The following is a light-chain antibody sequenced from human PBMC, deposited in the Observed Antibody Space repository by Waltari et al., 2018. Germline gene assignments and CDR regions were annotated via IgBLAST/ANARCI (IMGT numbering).Light chain of an antibody. CDR2: DLS. CDR3: SSYTYNNVL. CDR1: STAVDDYNY. V-gene: IGLV2-14*03. J-gene: IGLJ2*01. Sequence: QSALTQPASVSGSPGQSITISCTGTSTAVDDYNYVSWYQQHPGKAPKLVIYDLSNRPSGVSNRFFGSKSANTASLTISGLQAEDEADYYCSSYTYNNVLFGGGTKLTVL.